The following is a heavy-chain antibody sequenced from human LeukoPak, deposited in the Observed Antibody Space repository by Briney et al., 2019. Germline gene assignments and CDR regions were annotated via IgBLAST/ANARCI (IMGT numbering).Heavy chain of an antibody. V-gene: IGHV4-39*01. CDR1: GGSISSSSYY. D-gene: IGHD2-2*01. J-gene: IGHJ4*02. CDR3: ARGPRYCSSTSCSYYFDY. CDR2: IYYSGST. Sequence: SETLSLTCTVSGGSISSSSYYWGWIRQPPGKGLEWIGSIYYSGSTYYNPSLKSRVTISVDTSKNQFSLKLSSVTAADTAVYYCARGPRYCSSTSCSYYFDYWGQGTLVTVSS.